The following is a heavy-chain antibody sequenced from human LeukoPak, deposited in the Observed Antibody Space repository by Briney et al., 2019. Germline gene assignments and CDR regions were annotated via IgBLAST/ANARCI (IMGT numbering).Heavy chain of an antibody. CDR3: ARDSRWLQSLDY. CDR2: IYTSGST. Sequence: SQTLSLTCTVSGGSISSGSYYWSWIRQPAGKGLEWIGRIYTSGSTNYNPSLKSRVTISVDTSKNQFSLKLGSVTAADTAVYYCARDSRWLQSLDYWGQGTLVTVSS. D-gene: IGHD5-24*01. J-gene: IGHJ4*02. V-gene: IGHV4-61*02. CDR1: GGSISSGSYY.